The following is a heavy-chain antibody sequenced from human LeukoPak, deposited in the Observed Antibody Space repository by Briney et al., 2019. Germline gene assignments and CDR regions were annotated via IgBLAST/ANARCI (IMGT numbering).Heavy chain of an antibody. CDR1: GGSFSGYY. CDR3: ARGWITIFGVVLDY. CDR2: INHSGST. V-gene: IGHV4-34*01. J-gene: IGHJ4*02. Sequence: SETLSLTCAVYGGSFSGYYWSWIRQPPGKGLEWIGEINHSGSTNYNPSLKSRVTISADTSKNQFSLKLSSVTAADTAVYYCARGWITIFGVVLDYWGQGTLVTVSS. D-gene: IGHD3-3*01.